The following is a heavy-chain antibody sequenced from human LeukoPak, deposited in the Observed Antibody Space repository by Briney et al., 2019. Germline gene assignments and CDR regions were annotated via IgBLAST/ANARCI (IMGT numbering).Heavy chain of an antibody. V-gene: IGHV4-59*05. CDR1: GGSISSYY. D-gene: IGHD2-2*01. CDR2: IYYSGST. CDR3: ARRGGHCSSTSCYPHAFDI. J-gene: IGHJ3*02. Sequence: KSSETLSLTCTVSGGSISSYYWSWIRQPPGKGLEWIGSIYYSGSTYYNPSLKSRVTVSVDTSKNQFSLKLSSVTAADTAVYYCARRGGHCSSTSCYPHAFDIWGQGTMVTVSS.